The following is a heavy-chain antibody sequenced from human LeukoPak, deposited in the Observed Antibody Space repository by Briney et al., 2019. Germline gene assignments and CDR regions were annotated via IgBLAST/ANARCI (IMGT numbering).Heavy chain of an antibody. CDR2: IYTSGST. Sequence: SETLSLTCTVSGGSISSGSYYWSWIRQPAGKGLEWIGRIYTSGSTNYNPSLKSRVTISVDTSKNQFSLKLSSVTAADTAVYYCARLSTVTTSFDYWGQRTLVTVSS. CDR1: GGSISSGSYY. J-gene: IGHJ4*02. V-gene: IGHV4-61*02. D-gene: IGHD4-17*01. CDR3: ARLSTVTTSFDY.